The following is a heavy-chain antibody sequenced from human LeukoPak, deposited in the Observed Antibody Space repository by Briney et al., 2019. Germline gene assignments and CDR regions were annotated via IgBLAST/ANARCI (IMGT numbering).Heavy chain of an antibody. CDR1: GGTFSSYA. J-gene: IGHJ4*02. D-gene: IGHD6-19*01. CDR2: FDPEDGET. CDR3: ATGGIAVAGSFDY. Sequence: GASVKVSCKASGGTFSSYAISWVRQAPGKGLEWMGGFDPEDGETIYAQKFQGRVTMTEDTSTDTAYMELSSLRSEDTAVYYCATGGIAVAGSFDYWGQGTLVTVSS. V-gene: IGHV1-24*01.